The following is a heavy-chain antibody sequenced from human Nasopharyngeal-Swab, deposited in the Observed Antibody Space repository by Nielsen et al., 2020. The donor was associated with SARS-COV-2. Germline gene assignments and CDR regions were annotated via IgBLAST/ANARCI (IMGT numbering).Heavy chain of an antibody. CDR3: ARVNNGGGIVPASYSFFMDV. Sequence: SETLSLTCGLTGASFSGYYWGWILQPPGKGLEWIGGITRSGNTNYNPALRSRVTISVATSKGEFSLKLTSVTAADTAIYFCARVNNGGGIVPASYSFFMDVWGKGTSVAVSS. CDR2: ITRSGNT. J-gene: IGHJ6*03. D-gene: IGHD2-2*01. CDR1: GASFSGYY. V-gene: IGHV4-34*01.